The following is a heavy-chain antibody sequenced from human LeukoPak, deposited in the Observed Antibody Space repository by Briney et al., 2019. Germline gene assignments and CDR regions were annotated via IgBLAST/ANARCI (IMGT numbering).Heavy chain of an antibody. D-gene: IGHD2-2*02. CDR2: IIPIFGTA. CDR3: ARGYCSSTSCYIPDY. CDR1: GGTFSSYA. J-gene: IGHJ4*02. Sequence: SVKVSCKASGGTFSSYAISWVRQAPGQGLEWIGGIIPIFGTANYAQKFQGRVTITADESTSTAYMELSSLRSEDTAVYYCARGYCSSTSCYIPDYWGQGTLVTVSS. V-gene: IGHV1-69*13.